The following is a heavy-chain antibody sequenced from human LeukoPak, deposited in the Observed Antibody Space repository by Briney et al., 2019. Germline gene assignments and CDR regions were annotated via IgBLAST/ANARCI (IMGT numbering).Heavy chain of an antibody. CDR1: GGSISSGGYY. J-gene: IGHJ5*02. V-gene: IGHV4-31*03. Sequence: PSETLSLTCTVSGGSISSGGYYWSWIRQHPGKGLEWIGYIYYSGSTYYNPSLKSRVTISVDTSKNQFSLKLSSVTAADTAVYYCACDHYIAAAGALDPWGQGTLVTVSS. D-gene: IGHD6-13*01. CDR2: IYYSGST. CDR3: ACDHYIAAAGALDP.